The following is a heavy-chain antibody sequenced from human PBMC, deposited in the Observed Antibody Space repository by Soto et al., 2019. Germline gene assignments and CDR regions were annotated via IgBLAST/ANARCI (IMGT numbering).Heavy chain of an antibody. CDR1: GFTVSSNY. Sequence: GSLRLSCAASGFTVSSNYMSWVRQAPGKGLEWVSVIYSDGSTYYAGSVKGRFTISRDNSKNTLYLQMNSLRAEDTAVYYCASTQGERTRAHWFDPWGQGTLVTVSS. J-gene: IGHJ5*02. CDR3: ASTQGERTRAHWFDP. D-gene: IGHD1-1*01. CDR2: IYSDGST. V-gene: IGHV3-53*01.